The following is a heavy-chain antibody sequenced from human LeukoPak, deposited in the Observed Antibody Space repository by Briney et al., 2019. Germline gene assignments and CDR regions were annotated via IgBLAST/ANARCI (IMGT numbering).Heavy chain of an antibody. J-gene: IGHJ3*02. CDR1: GGSISSGGYY. V-gene: IGHV4-31*03. D-gene: IGHD3-10*01. Sequence: KPSQTLSLTCTVSGGSISSGGYYWSWIRQHPGKGLEWIGYIYYSGSTYYNPSLKSRVTISVDTSKNQFSLKLSSVTAADTAVYYRAGMVSGGFLGFYNLGQGTMVTVSS. CDR3: AGMVSGGFLGFYN. CDR2: IYYSGST.